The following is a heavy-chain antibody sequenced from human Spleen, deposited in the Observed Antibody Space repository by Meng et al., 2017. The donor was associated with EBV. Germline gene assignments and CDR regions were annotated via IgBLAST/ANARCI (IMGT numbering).Heavy chain of an antibody. CDR1: GYAFTDYA. V-gene: IGHV7-4-1*02. D-gene: IGHD2-2*01. CDR3: ARTTHCSTTNCYGSNWFDP. CDR2: INTDTGSP. Sequence: QVQLVQSGSELKKPGASVKVSCKASGYAFTDYAMNWVRQAPGQGLEWMGWINTDTGSPTYAQDFTGRFVFSLDSSVSTAYLQINSLQTEDTAVYYCARTTHCSTTNCYGSNWFDPWGQGTLVTVSS. J-gene: IGHJ5*02.